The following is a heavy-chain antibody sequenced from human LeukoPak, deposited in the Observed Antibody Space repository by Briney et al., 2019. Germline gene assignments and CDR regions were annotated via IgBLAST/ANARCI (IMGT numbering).Heavy chain of an antibody. D-gene: IGHD6-19*01. V-gene: IGHV4-39*01. CDR3: ARHKYSSGWPPEGAFDI. Sequence: SETLSLTCTVYGGSISDTDYYWGWMRQSPGKGLEWIGSISYSGTTYYNPSLKSGVTLSADRSKNQFSLKLSSVTAADTAVYYCARHKYSSGWPPEGAFDIWGQGTMVTVSS. CDR1: GGSISDTDYY. J-gene: IGHJ3*02. CDR2: ISYSGTT.